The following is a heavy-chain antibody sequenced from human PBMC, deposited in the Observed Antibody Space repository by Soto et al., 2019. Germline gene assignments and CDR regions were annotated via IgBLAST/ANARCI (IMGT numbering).Heavy chain of an antibody. Sequence: ASVKVSCKASGYTFTSYYMHWVRQAPGQGLEWMGIINPSGGSTSYAQKFQGRVTMTRDTSTSTVYMELSSLRSEDMAVYYCARGNYYDSSGYYPAGWFDPWGQGTLVTVSS. CDR3: ARGNYYDSSGYYPAGWFDP. CDR2: INPSGGST. V-gene: IGHV1-46*01. CDR1: GYTFTSYY. J-gene: IGHJ5*02. D-gene: IGHD3-22*01.